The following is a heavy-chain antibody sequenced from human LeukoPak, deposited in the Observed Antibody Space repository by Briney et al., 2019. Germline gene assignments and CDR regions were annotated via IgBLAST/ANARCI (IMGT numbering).Heavy chain of an antibody. V-gene: IGHV4-4*07. D-gene: IGHD3-10*01. CDR3: ARDTFYGSGKNYFDP. Sequence: SETLSLTCTVSGGSISNYYWSWIRQPAGKGLEWIGRIYTSGSTDYNPSLTSRVTLSIDKSKNQFSLKLSSVTAADTAVYYCARDTFYGSGKNYFDPWGQGTLVTVSS. J-gene: IGHJ5*02. CDR1: GGSISNYY. CDR2: IYTSGST.